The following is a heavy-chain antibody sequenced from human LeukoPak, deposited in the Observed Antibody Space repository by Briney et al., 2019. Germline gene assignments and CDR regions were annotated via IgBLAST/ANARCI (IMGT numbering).Heavy chain of an antibody. CDR1: GFTFSCYA. V-gene: IGHV3-30-3*01. Sequence: GRSLRLSCAASGFTFSCYAMHWVRPAPGKGLGWGAVISYDGSNKYYADSVKGRFTISRDNSKNTLYLQMNSLRAEDTAVYYCARDPNYSGYLYYFDYWGQGTLVTVSS. CDR2: ISYDGSNK. J-gene: IGHJ4*02. D-gene: IGHD5-12*01. CDR3: ARDPNYSGYLYYFDY.